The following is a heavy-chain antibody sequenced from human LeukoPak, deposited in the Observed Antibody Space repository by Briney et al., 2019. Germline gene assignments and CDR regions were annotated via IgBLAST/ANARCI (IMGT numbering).Heavy chain of an antibody. V-gene: IGHV4-4*07. CDR1: GGSITGYY. D-gene: IGHD3-22*01. CDR2: VYSSGVG. J-gene: IGHJ4*02. CDR3: AREEFLHEIDSSGYFVY. Sequence: SETLSLTCTVSGGSITGYYWNWIRQPAGQGLEWLGRVYSSGVGNYNPSLTSRVTISVDTSKNQFSLKLTSLTAADTAVYYCAREEFLHEIDSSGYFVYWGQGTLVTVSS.